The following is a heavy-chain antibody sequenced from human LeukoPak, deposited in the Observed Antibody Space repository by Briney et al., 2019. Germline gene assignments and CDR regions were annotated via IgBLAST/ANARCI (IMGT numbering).Heavy chain of an antibody. J-gene: IGHJ4*02. D-gene: IGHD6-19*01. CDR1: GFTFSSYC. Sequence: PGGSLRLSCVASGFTFSSYCMHWVRQPPGNGLVWVSRIGSDGSTTTYADSVKGRFTISRDNAKNTLYLQMNSLRAEDTAVYYCARERSGSSGSYSAIDSWGQGTLVTVSS. CDR3: ARERSGSSGSYSAIDS. CDR2: IGSDGSTT. V-gene: IGHV3-74*01.